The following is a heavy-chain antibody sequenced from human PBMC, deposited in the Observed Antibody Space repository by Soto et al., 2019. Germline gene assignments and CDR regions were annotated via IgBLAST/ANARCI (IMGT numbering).Heavy chain of an antibody. CDR2: MNPNSGNT. D-gene: IGHD3-3*01. CDR1: GYTFTSYD. V-gene: IGHV1-8*01. J-gene: IGHJ6*02. CDR3: ARAPPGYDFWSGYYSPLYYYYYYGMDV. Sequence: GASVKVSCKASGYTFTSYDINWVRQATGQGLEWMGWMNPNSGNTGYAQKFQGRVTMTRNTSISTAYMELSSLRSEDTAVYYCARAPPGYDFWSGYYSPLYYYYYYGMDVRGQRTTVTVSS.